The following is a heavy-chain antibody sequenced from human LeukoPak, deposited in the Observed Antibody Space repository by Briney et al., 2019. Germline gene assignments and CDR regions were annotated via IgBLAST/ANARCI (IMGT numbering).Heavy chain of an antibody. CDR2: ISPDGSDT. Sequence: PGGSLRLSCAASGFAINSYWMSWVRQAPGKGLEWVANISPDGSDTKHVDFVKGRFIISRDNAENLLYLQMNSLRAEDTAVYYCARLTTTATTFVYWGQGALVTVSS. CDR1: GFAINSYW. D-gene: IGHD4-4*01. CDR3: ARLTTTATTFVY. V-gene: IGHV3-7*01. J-gene: IGHJ4*02.